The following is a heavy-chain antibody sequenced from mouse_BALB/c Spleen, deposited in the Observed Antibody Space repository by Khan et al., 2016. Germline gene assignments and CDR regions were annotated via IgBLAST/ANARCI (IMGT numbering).Heavy chain of an antibody. CDR1: GFDFSRYW. Sequence: EVKLLESGGGLVQPGGSLKLSCAASGFDFSRYWMNWVRQAPGKGLEWIGEINSDSSTINYTPSLKDKFIISRDNAKNTLYLQMSKVRSEDTALYYCAREDCYALFPYWGQGTLLTVSA. V-gene: IGHV4-1*02. CDR3: AREDCYALFPY. D-gene: IGHD1-1*01. J-gene: IGHJ3*01. CDR2: INSDSSTI.